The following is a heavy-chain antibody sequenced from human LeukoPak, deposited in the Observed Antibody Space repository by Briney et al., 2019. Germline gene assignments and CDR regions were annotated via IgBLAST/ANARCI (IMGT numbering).Heavy chain of an antibody. V-gene: IGHV3-11*01. CDR2: ISSSGSTI. Sequence: PGGSLRLSCAASGLTFSDYYMSWIRQAPGKGLEWVSYISSSGSTIYYADSVKGRFTICRDNAKNSLYLQMNSLRAEDTAVYYCARGLQLWLGAWSTLFDYWGQGTLVTVSS. CDR1: GLTFSDYY. D-gene: IGHD5-18*01. CDR3: ARGLQLWLGAWSTLFDY. J-gene: IGHJ4*02.